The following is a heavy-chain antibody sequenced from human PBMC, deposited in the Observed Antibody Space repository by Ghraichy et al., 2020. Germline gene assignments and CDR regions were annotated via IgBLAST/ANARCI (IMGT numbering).Heavy chain of an antibody. CDR3: VRDMIRGVLGMDF. CDR2: MSTRTGKP. D-gene: IGHD3-10*01. J-gene: IGHJ4*02. Sequence: ASVKVSCKTSGYSFTDHGINWVRQGPGQGLEWMGLMSTRTGKPTYAQAFTGRFVFSFDTSVSTAYLEIGSLKTEDTAIYYCVRDMIRGVLGMDFWGQGTLVAVSS. V-gene: IGHV7-4-1*01. CDR1: GYSFTDHG.